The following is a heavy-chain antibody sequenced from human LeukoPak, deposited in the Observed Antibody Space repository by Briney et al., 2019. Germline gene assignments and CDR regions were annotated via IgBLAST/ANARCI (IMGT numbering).Heavy chain of an antibody. CDR1: GFTFSSYT. Sequence: LTGGSLRLSCAASGFTFSSYTMNWVRQPPGKGLEWVSNIGTSSTTIYYADSVKGRFTISRDNAKNSLYLQMNSLRAEDTAVYYCARGLPASGGDRASDYWGQGTLVTVSS. J-gene: IGHJ4*02. CDR2: IGTSSTTI. CDR3: ARGLPASGGDRASDY. V-gene: IGHV3-48*04. D-gene: IGHD3-16*01.